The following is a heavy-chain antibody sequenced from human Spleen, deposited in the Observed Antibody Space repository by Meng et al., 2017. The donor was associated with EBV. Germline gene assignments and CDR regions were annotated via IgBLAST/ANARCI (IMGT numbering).Heavy chain of an antibody. D-gene: IGHD3-22*01. CDR1: GDSISSNW. CDR3: ARGSSGYFSIDL. J-gene: IGHJ5*02. V-gene: IGHV4-4*02. Sequence: QVQLQESGPGLVKPSGTLSLTCAVSGDSISSNWWSWVRQSPGKGLEWIGEIFHSGNTNYNPSLKSRVALSVDKSKNQISLNLNSVTAADTALYYCARGSSGYFSIDLWGQGTLVTVSS. CDR2: IFHSGNT.